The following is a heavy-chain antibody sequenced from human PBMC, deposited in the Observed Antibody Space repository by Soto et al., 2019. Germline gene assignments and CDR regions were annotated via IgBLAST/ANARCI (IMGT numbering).Heavy chain of an antibody. Sequence: QVQLQESGPGLVKPSETLSLTCTVSSYSVSTTTYFWAWIRQSPGKGLEWIGSIYYGGTTYYNSSPKSRVTISVDTSKNQFSLKLSSVTAADTAVYYCARHGPAGYCSGGSCNWFDPWGQGTLVTVSS. CDR3: ARHGPAGYCSGGSCNWFDP. CDR1: SYSVSTTTYF. V-gene: IGHV4-39*01. J-gene: IGHJ5*02. CDR2: IYYGGTT. D-gene: IGHD2-15*01.